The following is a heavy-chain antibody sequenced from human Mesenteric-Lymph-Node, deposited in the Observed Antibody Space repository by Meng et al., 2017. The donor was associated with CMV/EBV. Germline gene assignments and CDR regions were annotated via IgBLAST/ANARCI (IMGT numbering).Heavy chain of an antibody. J-gene: IGHJ4*02. CDR1: GLSISTYA. CDR3: ANTVVGKLPHRRDFYFDY. Sequence: GESLKISCAASGLSISTYAMSWVRQAPGKGLEWVSVIYSGGSSTNYADSVKGRFTISRDQSKNTLYLQMNSLRVEDTAVYYCANTVVGKLPHRRDFYFDYWGQGTLVTVSS. CDR2: IYSGGSST. V-gene: IGHV3-23*03. D-gene: IGHD2-15*01.